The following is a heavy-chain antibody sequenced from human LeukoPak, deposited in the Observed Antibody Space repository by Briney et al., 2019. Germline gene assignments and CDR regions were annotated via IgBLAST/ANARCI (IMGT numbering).Heavy chain of an antibody. D-gene: IGHD3-10*01. CDR2: ISYDGSNK. CDR1: GFTFSSYA. J-gene: IGHJ6*02. Sequence: GGSLRLSCAASGFTFSSYAMHWVRQAPGKGLEWVAVISYDGSNKYYADSVKGRFTISRDNSKNTLYLQMNSLRAEDTAVYYCARETRITMVRGMDVWGQGTTVTVSS. V-gene: IGHV3-30-3*01. CDR3: ARETRITMVRGMDV.